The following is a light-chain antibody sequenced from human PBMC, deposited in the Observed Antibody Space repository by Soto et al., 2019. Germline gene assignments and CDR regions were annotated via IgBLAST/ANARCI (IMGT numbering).Light chain of an antibody. V-gene: IGKV1-5*03. CDR2: KAS. CDR3: QHYNSYSEA. CDR1: QSISAW. Sequence: DIQMTQSPSTLAATAGDRVTSTCRASQSISAWLAWYQQKPGKAPKLLIYKASTLKSGVPSRFSGSGSGTEFTLTISSLQPDDFATYYCQHYNSYSEAFGQGTTVDIK. J-gene: IGKJ1*01.